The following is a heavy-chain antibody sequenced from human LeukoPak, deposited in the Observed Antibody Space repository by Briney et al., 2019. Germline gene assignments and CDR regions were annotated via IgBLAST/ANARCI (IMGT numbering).Heavy chain of an antibody. V-gene: IGHV4-61*05. CDR1: GGSISSSSYY. Sequence: SETLSLTCTVSGGSISSSSYYWGWIRQPPGKGLEWIGYIYYSGSTNYNPSLKSRVTISVDTSKNQFSLKLSSVTAADTAVYYCARGCDDFWSGYERPNWFDPWGQGTLVTVSS. CDR2: IYYSGST. D-gene: IGHD3-3*01. J-gene: IGHJ5*02. CDR3: ARGCDDFWSGYERPNWFDP.